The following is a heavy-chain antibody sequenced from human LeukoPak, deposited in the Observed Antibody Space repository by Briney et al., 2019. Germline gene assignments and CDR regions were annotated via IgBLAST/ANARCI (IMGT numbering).Heavy chain of an antibody. J-gene: IGHJ3*02. D-gene: IGHD1-26*01. CDR2: IYTSGST. CDR1: GGSISSGSYY. V-gene: IGHV4-61*02. CDR3: ARAAREHLDAFDI. Sequence: TLSLTCTVSGGSISSGSYYWSWIRQPAGKGLEWIGRIYTSGSTNYNPSLKSRVTISVDTSKNQFSLKLSSVPAADTAVYYCARAAREHLDAFDIWGQGTMVTVSS.